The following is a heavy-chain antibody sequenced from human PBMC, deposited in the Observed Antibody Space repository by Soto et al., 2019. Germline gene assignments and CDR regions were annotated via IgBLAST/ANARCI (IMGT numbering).Heavy chain of an antibody. J-gene: IGHJ4*02. Sequence: GGSLRLSCAASGFIFTRYSMNWVRQAPGKGLEWVSSISSITNYIYYGDSMKGQFTISRDNAKNSLYLEMNSLRAEDTAVYYCARESEDLTSNFDYWGQGTLVTVSS. CDR3: ARESEDLTSNFDY. V-gene: IGHV3-21*06. CDR1: GFIFTRYS. CDR2: ISSITNYI.